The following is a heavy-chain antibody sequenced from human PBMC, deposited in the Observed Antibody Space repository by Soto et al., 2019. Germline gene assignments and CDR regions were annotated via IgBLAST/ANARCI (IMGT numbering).Heavy chain of an antibody. V-gene: IGHV4-61*01. CDR1: GGSVRSGSYY. CDR2: IYQSGTT. D-gene: IGHD3-22*01. J-gene: IGHJ4*02. Sequence: SETLSLTCSVSGGSVRSGSYYWTWIRQPPGKGLEWIGYIYQSGTTNYNASLKSRVTISIDTSKNQFFLKLNSVTAADTAVYYSARDSSGRHDYWGQGTLVTVSS. CDR3: ARDSSGRHDY.